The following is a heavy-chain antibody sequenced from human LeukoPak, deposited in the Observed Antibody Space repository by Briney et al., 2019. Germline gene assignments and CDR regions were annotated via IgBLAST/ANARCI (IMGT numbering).Heavy chain of an antibody. CDR1: GFTFSSYS. CDR2: ISSSSSYI. V-gene: IGHV3-21*01. D-gene: IGHD2-2*01. Sequence: GGSLRLSCAASGFTFSSYSMNWVRQAPGKGLGWVSSISSSSSYIYYADSVKGRFTISRDNAKNSLYLQMNSLRAEDTAVYYCARVRRYCSSTSCYHFDYWGQGTLVTVSS. J-gene: IGHJ4*02. CDR3: ARVRRYCSSTSCYHFDY.